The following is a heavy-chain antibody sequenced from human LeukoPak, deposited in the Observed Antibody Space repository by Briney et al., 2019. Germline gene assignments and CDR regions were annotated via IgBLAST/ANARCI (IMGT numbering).Heavy chain of an antibody. CDR3: ARDTPKLRYFDWLDYYGMDV. D-gene: IGHD3-9*01. J-gene: IGHJ6*02. V-gene: IGHV1-69*04. Sequence: ASVKVSCKASGGTFSSYAISWVRQAPGQGLEWMGRIIPILGIANYAQKFQGGVTITADKSTSTAYMELSSLRSEDTAVYYCARDTPKLRYFDWLDYYGMDVWGQGTTVTVSS. CDR1: GGTFSSYA. CDR2: IIPILGIA.